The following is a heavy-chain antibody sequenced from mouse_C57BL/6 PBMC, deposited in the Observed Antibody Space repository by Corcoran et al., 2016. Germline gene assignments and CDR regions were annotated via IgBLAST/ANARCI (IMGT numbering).Heavy chain of an antibody. D-gene: IGHD4-1*01. V-gene: IGHV3-6*01. CDR3: ARDLGTGTDDAY. Sequence: DVQLQVSGPGLVKPSQTLSLTCSVTGYSITSCYYCNWIRQSPGNKLEWMGYISYDGSNNYNPSLKNRISITRDTSKNKFFLKLNSVTTEDTATYYCARDLGTGTDDAYWGQGTLVTVSA. J-gene: IGHJ3*01. CDR2: ISYDGSN. CDR1: GYSITSCYY.